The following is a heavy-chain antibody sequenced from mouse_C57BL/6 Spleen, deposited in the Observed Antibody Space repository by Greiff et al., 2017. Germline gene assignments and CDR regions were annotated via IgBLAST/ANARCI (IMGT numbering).Heavy chain of an antibody. V-gene: IGHV1-72*01. Sequence: QVQLKQPGAELVKPGASVKLSCKASGYTFTSSWLHWVKQRPGRGLEWIGRIDPNSGGTKYNEKFKSKATLTVDKPSSTAYMPLSSLTSEDSAVYYCARDYAYWGQGTTLTVSS. CDR1: GYTFTSSW. J-gene: IGHJ2*01. CDR2: IDPNSGGT. CDR3: ARDYAY.